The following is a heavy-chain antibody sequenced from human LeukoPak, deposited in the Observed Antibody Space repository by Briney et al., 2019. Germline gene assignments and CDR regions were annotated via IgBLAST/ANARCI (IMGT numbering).Heavy chain of an antibody. Sequence: SETLSLTCAVYGGSFSGYYWSWIRQPPGKGLEWIGYISYSGSPNYNPSLKSRVIISIDTSRNQFSLKLSSVTAADTAVYYCARGSGSYSSHWGQGTLVIVSS. CDR1: GGSFSGYY. CDR2: ISYSGSP. V-gene: IGHV4-59*01. D-gene: IGHD1-26*01. J-gene: IGHJ1*01. CDR3: ARGSGSYSSH.